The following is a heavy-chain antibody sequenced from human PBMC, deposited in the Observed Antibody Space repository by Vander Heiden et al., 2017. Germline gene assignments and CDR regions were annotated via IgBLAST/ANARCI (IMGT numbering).Heavy chain of an antibody. D-gene: IGHD5-18*01. CDR3: ARDEVNGDTAMASFDY. CDR2: ISSSSSYI. V-gene: IGHV3-21*01. J-gene: IGHJ4*02. CDR1: GFTFSSYS. Sequence: EVQLVESGGGLVKPGGSLRPSCAASGFTFSSYSMNWVRQAPGKGLEWVSSISSSSSYIYYADSVKGRFTISRDNAKNSRYLKMNSMRAEETDVYYCARDEVNGDTAMASFDYWCQGTMVTVCS.